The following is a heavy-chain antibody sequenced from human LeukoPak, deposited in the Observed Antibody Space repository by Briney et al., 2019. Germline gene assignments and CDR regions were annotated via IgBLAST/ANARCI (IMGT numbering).Heavy chain of an antibody. CDR3: AKDQRSGLLLWFGELLHYYYYGMDV. CDR2: IKYDGSEK. Sequence: PGGSLRLSCAASGFAFSSFWMHWVRQAPGKGLEWVANIKYDGSEKNYVDSVKGRFTISRDNAKNSLYLQMNSLRAEDTAVYYCAKDQRSGLLLWFGELLHYYYYGMDVWGQGTTVTVSS. CDR1: GFAFSSFW. J-gene: IGHJ6*02. V-gene: IGHV3-7*01. D-gene: IGHD3-10*01.